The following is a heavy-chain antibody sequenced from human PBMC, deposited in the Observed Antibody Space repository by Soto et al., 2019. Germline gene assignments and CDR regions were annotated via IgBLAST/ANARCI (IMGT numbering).Heavy chain of an antibody. CDR2: IYYSGST. D-gene: IGHD5-12*01. CDR1: GGSISSSCYY. Sequence: SETLSLTCTVSGGSISSSCYYWGWIRQPPGKGLEWIGSIYYSGSTYYNPSLKSRVTISVDTSKNQFSLKLSSVTAAETAVYYCARLLGPNIVATILEAFDIWGQGTMVTVSS. CDR3: ARLLGPNIVATILEAFDI. V-gene: IGHV4-39*01. J-gene: IGHJ3*02.